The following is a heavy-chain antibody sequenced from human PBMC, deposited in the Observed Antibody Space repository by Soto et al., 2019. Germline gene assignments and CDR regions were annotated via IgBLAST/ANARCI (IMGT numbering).Heavy chain of an antibody. CDR1: GGSISSSSYY. CDR2: IYYSGST. D-gene: IGHD2-15*01. J-gene: IGHJ5*02. V-gene: IGHV4-39*01. CDR3: ARHDIVVVVAAIGWFDP. Sequence: SETLSLTCTVSGGSISSSSYYWGWIRQPPGKGLEWIGSIYYSGSTYYNPSLKSRVTISVDTSKNQFSLKLSSVTAADTAVYYCARHDIVVVVAAIGWFDPWGQGTLVTVSS.